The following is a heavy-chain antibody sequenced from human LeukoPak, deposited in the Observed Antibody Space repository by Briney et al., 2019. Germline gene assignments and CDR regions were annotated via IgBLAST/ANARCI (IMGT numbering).Heavy chain of an antibody. CDR2: ISYDGRNK. D-gene: IGHD2-2*01. CDR1: GFTFSSYA. J-gene: IGHJ4*02. V-gene: IGHV3-30*18. Sequence: GGSLRLSCAASGFTFSSYAMSWVRQAPGKGLEWVAVISYDGRNKHYPDSVKGRFTISRDISTDTLWLQMDSLRTEDTAVYYCAKGPLRGTAAAIDYWGQGTLVTVSS. CDR3: AKGPLRGTAAAIDY.